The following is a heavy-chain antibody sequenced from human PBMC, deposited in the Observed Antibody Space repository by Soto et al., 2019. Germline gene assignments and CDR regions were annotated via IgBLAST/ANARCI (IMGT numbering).Heavy chain of an antibody. CDR2: INPNSGGT. D-gene: IGHD4-17*01. J-gene: IGHJ3*02. CDR3: ARGDYGDYDAFDI. CDR1: GYTFTGYY. V-gene: IGHV1-2*04. Sequence: QVQLVQSXXXXXKPGASVKVSCKASGYTFTGYYMHWVRQAPXXGLEWMGWINPNSGGTNYAQKFQGWVTMTRDTSISTAYMELSRLRSDDTAVYYCARGDYGDYDAFDIWGQGTMVTVSS.